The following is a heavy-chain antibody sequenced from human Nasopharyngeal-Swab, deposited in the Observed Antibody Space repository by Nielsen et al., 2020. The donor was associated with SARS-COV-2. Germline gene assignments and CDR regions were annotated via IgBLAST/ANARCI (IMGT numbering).Heavy chain of an antibody. Sequence: WIRQPPGKGLEWVSSISSSSSYIYYADSVKGRFTISRDNAKNSLYLQMNSLRAEDTAVYYCALEASGSYYNYYFDYWGQGTLVTVSS. J-gene: IGHJ4*02. V-gene: IGHV3-21*01. CDR3: ALEASGSYYNYYFDY. CDR2: ISSSSSYI. D-gene: IGHD3-10*01.